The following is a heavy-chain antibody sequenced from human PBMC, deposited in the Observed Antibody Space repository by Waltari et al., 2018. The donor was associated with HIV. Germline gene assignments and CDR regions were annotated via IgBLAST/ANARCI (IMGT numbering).Heavy chain of an antibody. CDR2: IWYDGSNK. CDR1: GFTFKNYG. J-gene: IGHJ4*02. CDR3: ARDRGGSSSLVLDS. D-gene: IGHD6-6*01. V-gene: IGHV3-33*01. Sequence: QVQLVESGGGVVQPGRSLRLSCAASGFTFKNYGMHWVRQAPGKGVEWVVVIWYDGSNKYYADAVKGRFTISRDNSKNRLYLQMNSLRAEDTAVYYCARDRGGSSSLVLDSWGQGTLVTVSS.